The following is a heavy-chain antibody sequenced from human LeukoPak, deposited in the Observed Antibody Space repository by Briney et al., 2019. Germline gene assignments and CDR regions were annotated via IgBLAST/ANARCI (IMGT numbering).Heavy chain of an antibody. V-gene: IGHV1-69*13. D-gene: IGHD1-26*01. CDR3: ARDLRAYRAYDAFDI. Sequence: SVKVSCKASGGTFSSYAISWVRQAPGQGLEWMGGIIPIFGTANYAQKFQGRVTITADESTSTAYMELSSLRSEDTAVYYCARDLRAYRAYDAFDIWGQGTMATVSS. CDR2: IIPIFGTA. J-gene: IGHJ3*02. CDR1: GGTFSSYA.